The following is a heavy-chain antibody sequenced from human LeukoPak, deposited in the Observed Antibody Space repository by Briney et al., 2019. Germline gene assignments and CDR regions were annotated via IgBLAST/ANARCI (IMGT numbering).Heavy chain of an antibody. CDR2: ISAYNGNT. CDR3: ARAGSYDFWSGSNYYYYYMDV. Sequence: ASVKVSCKASGYTFTSYGISWVRQAPGQGLEWMGWISAYNGNTNYAQKLQGRVTMTTDTSTSTAYMELRSLRSDDTAVYYCARAGSYDFWSGSNYYYYYMDVWGKGTTVTVSS. D-gene: IGHD3-3*01. J-gene: IGHJ6*03. CDR1: GYTFTSYG. V-gene: IGHV1-18*01.